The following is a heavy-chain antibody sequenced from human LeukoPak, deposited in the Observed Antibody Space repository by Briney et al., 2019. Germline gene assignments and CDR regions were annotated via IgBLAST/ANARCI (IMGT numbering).Heavy chain of an antibody. CDR2: ISWNGGSI. Sequence: GRSLRLSCAASGFTFDDCAMHWVRHTPGKGLEWVSGISWNGGSIGYADSVKGRFTISRDNAKNSLYLQMNSLRAEDTALYYCAKDNSYSSSGMDVWGQGTTVTVSS. CDR3: AKDNSYSSSGMDV. J-gene: IGHJ6*02. D-gene: IGHD6-13*01. CDR1: GFTFDDCA. V-gene: IGHV3-9*01.